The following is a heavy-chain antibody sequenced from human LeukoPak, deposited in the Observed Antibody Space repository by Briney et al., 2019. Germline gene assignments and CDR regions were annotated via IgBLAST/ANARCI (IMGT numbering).Heavy chain of an antibody. V-gene: IGHV4-34*01. D-gene: IGHD2-2*01. CDR1: GGSFSGYY. Sequence: SETLSLTCAVYGGSFSGYYWSWIRQPPGKGLEWIGEINHSGSTNYNPSLKSRVTISVDTSKNQFSLKLGSVTAADTAVYYCARGLLGYCSSTSCYPNLRGSRRLYYFDYWGQGTLVTVSS. J-gene: IGHJ4*02. CDR3: ARGLLGYCSSTSCYPNLRGSRRLYYFDY. CDR2: INHSGST.